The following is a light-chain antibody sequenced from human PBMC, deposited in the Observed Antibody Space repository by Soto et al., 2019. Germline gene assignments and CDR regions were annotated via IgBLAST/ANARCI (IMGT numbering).Light chain of an antibody. CDR3: QQYNNWPPWT. CDR1: QSFSSN. CDR2: GAS. V-gene: IGKV3-15*01. Sequence: EIVMTQSPAILSVSPGERATLSCRASQSFSSNLAWYQKKPGQAPRLLIYGASNRATGIPARFSGSGSGTECPLTISSLQSEDFAVYYCQQYNNWPPWTFGQGTKVEIK. J-gene: IGKJ1*01.